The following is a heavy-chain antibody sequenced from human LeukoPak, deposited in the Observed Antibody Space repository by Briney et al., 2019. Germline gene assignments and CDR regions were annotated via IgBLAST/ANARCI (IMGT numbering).Heavy chain of an antibody. Sequence: GGSLRLSCAVSGFIVSSDYMSWVRQAPGKGLEWVSTIYSGGSTYYADSVKGRFTISRDNSKNTLYLQMNSLRAEDTAVYYCAREDSSGYYFGGGAFDIWGQGTMVTVSS. CDR2: IYSGGST. CDR1: GFIVSSDY. CDR3: AREDSSGYYFGGGAFDI. D-gene: IGHD3-22*01. J-gene: IGHJ3*02. V-gene: IGHV3-53*01.